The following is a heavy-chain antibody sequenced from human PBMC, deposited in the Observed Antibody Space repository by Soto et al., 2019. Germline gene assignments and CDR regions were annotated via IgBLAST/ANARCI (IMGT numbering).Heavy chain of an antibody. CDR2: IYYSGST. CDR1: GGSISSGGYY. CDR3: ARGGCSYGLPIDY. J-gene: IGHJ4*02. Sequence: PSETLSLTCTVSGGSISSGGYYWSWIRQHPGKGLEWIGYIYYSGSTYYNPSLKSRVTISVDTFKNQSSLKLSSVTAADTAVYYCARGGCSYGLPIDYWGQGTLVAVSS. V-gene: IGHV4-31*03. D-gene: IGHD5-18*01.